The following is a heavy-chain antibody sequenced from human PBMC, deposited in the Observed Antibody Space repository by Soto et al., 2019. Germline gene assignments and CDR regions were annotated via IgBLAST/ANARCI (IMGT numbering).Heavy chain of an antibody. Sequence: SETLSLTCTVSGGSVSSGGYYWSWIRQHPGKGLEWIGYIYYSGSTIYNPSLESRASISKDTSTNDFSLKLSSVTAADTALYFCARDRYGGAFDVWGPGTMVTVSS. J-gene: IGHJ3*01. V-gene: IGHV4-31*03. CDR3: ARDRYGGAFDV. CDR2: IYYSGST. CDR1: GGSVSSGGYY. D-gene: IGHD4-17*01.